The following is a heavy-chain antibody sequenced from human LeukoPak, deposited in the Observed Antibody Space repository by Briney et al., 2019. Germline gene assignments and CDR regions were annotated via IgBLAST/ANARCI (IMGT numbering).Heavy chain of an antibody. CDR3: AKDRPSITMVRGAKGDYMDV. Sequence: GGSLRLSCAASGFTFSNYWMSWVRQAPGKGLEWVANIKQDGSEKYYVDSVKGRFTISRDNAKNSVYLQMNSLRAEDTAVYYCAKDRPSITMVRGAKGDYMDVWGKGTTVTVSS. CDR1: GFTFSNYW. D-gene: IGHD3-10*01. V-gene: IGHV3-7*03. J-gene: IGHJ6*03. CDR2: IKQDGSEK.